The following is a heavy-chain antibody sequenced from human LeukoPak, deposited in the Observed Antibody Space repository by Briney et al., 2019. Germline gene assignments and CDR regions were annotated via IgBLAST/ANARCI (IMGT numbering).Heavy chain of an antibody. CDR1: AFTFSSYW. D-gene: IGHD3-22*01. V-gene: IGHV3-7*01. J-gene: IGHJ4*02. Sequence: PGGSLRLSCAASAFTFSSYWTSWVRQAPGKGLEWLANIKEDGSEQYYVDSLKGRSTISRDNAKNSLYLQMNSLTAEDTAVYYCVRDSYSRDLDYWGQGTLVTVSS. CDR2: IKEDGSEQ. CDR3: VRDSYSRDLDY.